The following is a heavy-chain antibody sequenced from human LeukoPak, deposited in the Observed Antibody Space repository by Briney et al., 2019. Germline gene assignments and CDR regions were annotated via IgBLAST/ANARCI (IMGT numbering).Heavy chain of an antibody. J-gene: IGHJ1*01. V-gene: IGHV1-2*02. CDR1: GYTFTGYY. Sequence: ASVKVSCKASGYTFTGYYMHWVRQAPGQGLEWMGWINPNSGGTNYAQKFQGRVTMTRDTSISTAYMELSRLRSDDTAVYYCAREDYYDSSGYYKNKEYFRHWGQGTLVTVSS. CDR3: AREDYYDSSGYYKNKEYFRH. D-gene: IGHD3-22*01. CDR2: INPNSGGT.